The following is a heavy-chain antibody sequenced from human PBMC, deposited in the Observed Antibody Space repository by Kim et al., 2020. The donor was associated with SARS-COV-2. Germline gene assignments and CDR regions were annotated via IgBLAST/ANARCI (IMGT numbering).Heavy chain of an antibody. V-gene: IGHV3-72*01. CDR2: IRNKAHSYTT. CDR1: GFTFSDHY. CDR3: VRAEIVGAPFGY. D-gene: IGHD1-26*01. J-gene: IGHJ4*02. Sequence: GGSLRLSCAASGFTFSDHYMDWVRQAPGKGLEWVCRIRNKAHSYTTEYAASVKGRFTISRDDSKSSLYLQINSLKIDDTAVYYCVRAEIVGAPFGYWGQG.